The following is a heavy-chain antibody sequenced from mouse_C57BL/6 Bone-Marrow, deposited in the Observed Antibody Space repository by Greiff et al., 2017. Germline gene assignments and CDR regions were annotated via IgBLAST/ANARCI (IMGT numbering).Heavy chain of an antibody. J-gene: IGHJ1*03. CDR1: GYTFPSYW. CDR2: IHPNSGST. V-gene: IGHV1-64*01. Sequence: VQLQQPGAELVKPGASVKLSCKASGYTFPSYWMHWVKQRPGQGLEWIGMIHPNSGSTNYNEKFKSKATLTVDKSSSTAYMQLSSLTSEDSAVYYCARGGRRGYFDVWGTGTTVTVSS. CDR3: ARGGRRGYFDV.